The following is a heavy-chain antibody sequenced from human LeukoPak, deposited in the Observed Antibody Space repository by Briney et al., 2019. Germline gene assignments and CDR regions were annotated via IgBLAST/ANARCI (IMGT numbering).Heavy chain of an antibody. D-gene: IGHD1-1*01. CDR1: GFTFINAW. CDR3: TTGAGTTAWDYYGMDV. J-gene: IGHJ6*02. CDR2: IKAKTDGGTT. V-gene: IGHV3-15*01. Sequence: GGPLSPSWAASGFTFINAWRSGVRQAPGKGRGGFGGIKAKTDGGTTDYAAPVKGRFTISRDESKNMLYLQMNSLKTEDTAVYYCTTGAGTTAWDYYGMDVWGQGTTVTVSS.